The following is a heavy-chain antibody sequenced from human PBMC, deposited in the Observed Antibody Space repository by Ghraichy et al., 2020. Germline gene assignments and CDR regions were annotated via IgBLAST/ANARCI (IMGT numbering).Heavy chain of an antibody. CDR2: ISGSGGST. Sequence: GESLNISCAASGFTFSSYAMSWVRQAPGKGLEWVSAISGSGGSTYYADSVKGRFTISRDNSKNTLYLQMNSLRAEDTAVYYCAKDLAYCGGDCYFGIGAFDIWGQGTMVTVSS. V-gene: IGHV3-23*01. CDR1: GFTFSSYA. D-gene: IGHD2-21*01. J-gene: IGHJ3*02. CDR3: AKDLAYCGGDCYFGIGAFDI.